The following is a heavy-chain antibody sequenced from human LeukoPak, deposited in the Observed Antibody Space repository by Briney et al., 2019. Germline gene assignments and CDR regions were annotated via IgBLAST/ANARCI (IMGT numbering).Heavy chain of an antibody. V-gene: IGHV4-34*01. CDR1: GGSFSGYY. CDR2: INHSGST. J-gene: IGHJ4*02. CDR3: ARGRYYYGSGSYNDY. Sequence: SETLSLTCAVYGGSFSGYYWSWIRQPPGKGLEWIGEINHSGSTNYNPSLKSRVTISVDTSKNQFSLKLSSVTAADTAVYYCARGRYYYGSGSYNDYWGQGTLVTVSS. D-gene: IGHD3-10*01.